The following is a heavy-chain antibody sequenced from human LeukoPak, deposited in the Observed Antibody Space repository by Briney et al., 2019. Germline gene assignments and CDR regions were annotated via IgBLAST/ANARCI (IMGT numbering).Heavy chain of an antibody. Sequence: GGSLRLSCAASGFTFSSYAMSWVRQAPGKGLEWVSAISGSGGSTYYADSVKGRFTISRDNSKNTLYLQMNSLRAEDTAVYYCAKAGQLRFGELLPPFYFDYWGQGTLVTVSS. V-gene: IGHV3-23*01. CDR1: GFTFSSYA. J-gene: IGHJ4*02. CDR2: ISGSGGST. D-gene: IGHD3-10*01. CDR3: AKAGQLRFGELLPPFYFDY.